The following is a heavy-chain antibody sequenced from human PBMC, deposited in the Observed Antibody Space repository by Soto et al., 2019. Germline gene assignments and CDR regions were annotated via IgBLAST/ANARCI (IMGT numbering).Heavy chain of an antibody. V-gene: IGHV1-18*01. D-gene: IGHD3-22*01. J-gene: IGHJ4*02. CDR2: ISAYNGNT. CDR1: GYTFTSYG. Sequence: QVPLVQSGAEVKKPGASVKVSCKASGYTFTSYGISWVRQAPGQGLEWMGWISAYNGNTNYAQKLQGRVTMTTDTCTTTSYMGVGSLRSDDPAVYYWARAAEYFYDRRGPHPTDYWGQGTPVTVSS. CDR3: ARAAEYFYDRRGPHPTDY.